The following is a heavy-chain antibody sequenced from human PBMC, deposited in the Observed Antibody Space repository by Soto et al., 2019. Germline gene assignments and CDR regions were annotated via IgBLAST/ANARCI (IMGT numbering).Heavy chain of an antibody. Sequence: GASVKVSCKASGYTFTTYYIHWVRQAPGQGLEWMGMINPSGGAASYAQMFHDRVTITRDTSTSTVYMELTNLRSEDTAVYYCARGFTATPPQWGTHFDYWGQGTLVTVPQ. V-gene: IGHV1-46*01. CDR3: ARGFTATPPQWGTHFDY. J-gene: IGHJ4*02. D-gene: IGHD3-16*01. CDR1: GYTFTTYY. CDR2: INPSGGAA.